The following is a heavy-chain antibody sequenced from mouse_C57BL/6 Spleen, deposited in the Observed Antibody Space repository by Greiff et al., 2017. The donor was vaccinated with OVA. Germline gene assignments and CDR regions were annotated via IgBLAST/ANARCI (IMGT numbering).Heavy chain of an antibody. D-gene: IGHD2-4*01. Sequence: QVQLKESGPGLVAPSQSLSITCTVSGFSLTSYGVHWVRQPPGKGLEWLVVIWSDGSTTYNSAVKSRLSISKDNYKSQVFLKMNSRQTDDTAMYYCARPLYDDYDEFAYWGQGTLVTVSA. CDR1: GFSLTSYG. J-gene: IGHJ3*01. CDR2: IWSDGST. CDR3: ARPLYDDYDEFAY. V-gene: IGHV2-6*03.